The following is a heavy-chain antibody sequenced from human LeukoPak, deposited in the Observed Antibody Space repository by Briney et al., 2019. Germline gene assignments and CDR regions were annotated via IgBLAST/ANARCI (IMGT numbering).Heavy chain of an antibody. V-gene: IGHV4-30-4*01. CDR1: GGSISSGDFY. J-gene: IGHJ4*02. D-gene: IGHD2-2*02. Sequence: PSQTLSLTCTVSGGSISSGDFYWSWIRQPPGKGLEWIGYIYYSGYTYYNPSLKSRVTISVDTSKNQFSLKLSSVTAADTAVYYCARAGPPDYCSSTSCHIGYWGQGTLVTVSS. CDR3: ARAGPPDYCSSTSCHIGY. CDR2: IYYSGYT.